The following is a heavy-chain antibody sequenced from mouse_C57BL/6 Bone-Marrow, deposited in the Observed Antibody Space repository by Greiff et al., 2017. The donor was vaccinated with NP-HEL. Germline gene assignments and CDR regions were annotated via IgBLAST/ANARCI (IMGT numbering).Heavy chain of an antibody. CDR2: IWCGGST. V-gene: IGHV2-2*01. J-gene: IGHJ2*01. Sequence: VKLVESGPGLVQPSQSLSITCTVSGFSLTSYGVHWVRQSPGKGLEWLGVIWCGGSTDYNAAFISGLSISKNNSKSQVFFKMNSLQADDTAIYYCARNEVTNWGYYDDWGQGTTLTVSS. D-gene: IGHD4-1*01. CDR1: GFSLTSYG. CDR3: ARNEVTNWGYYDD.